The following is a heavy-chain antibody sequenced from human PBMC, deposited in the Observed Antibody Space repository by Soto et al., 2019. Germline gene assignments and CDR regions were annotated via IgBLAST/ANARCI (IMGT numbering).Heavy chain of an antibody. CDR1: GFTFSSYW. CDR2: INSDGSST. D-gene: IGHD3-3*01. Sequence: GGSLRLSCAASGFTFSSYWMHWVRQAPGKGLVWVSRINSDGSSTSYADSVKGRFTISRDNAKNTLYLQMNSLRAEDTAVYYCASDCYYDFWSGVDYYYYYMDVWGKGTTVTVSS. CDR3: ASDCYYDFWSGVDYYYYYMDV. J-gene: IGHJ6*03. V-gene: IGHV3-74*01.